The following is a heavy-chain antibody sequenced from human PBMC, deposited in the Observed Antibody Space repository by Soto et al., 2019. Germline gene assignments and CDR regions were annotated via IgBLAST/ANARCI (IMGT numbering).Heavy chain of an antibody. V-gene: IGHV3-53*01. CDR2: IYSGGST. CDR3: ARRGGKPQSWFDP. CDR1: GFTVSSNY. J-gene: IGHJ5*02. D-gene: IGHD2-15*01. Sequence: EVQLVESGGGLIQPGGSLRLSCAASGFTVSSNYMSWVRQAPGKGLEWVSVIYSGGSTYYTDSVKGRFTISRDNSKNTLYIQMNSLRAEDTAVYYCARRGGKPQSWFDPWGQGTLVTVSS.